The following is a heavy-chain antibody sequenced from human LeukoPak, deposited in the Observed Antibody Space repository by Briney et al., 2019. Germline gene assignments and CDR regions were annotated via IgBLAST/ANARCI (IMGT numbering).Heavy chain of an antibody. Sequence: SETLSLTCAVYGGSFSGYYWSWIRQPPGKGLEWIGYIYHSGSTYYNPSLKSRVTISVDRSKNQFSLKLSSVTAADTAVYYCAREDGGGFDYWGQGTLVTVSS. CDR1: GGSFSGYY. D-gene: IGHD2-15*01. V-gene: IGHV4-34*01. CDR2: IYHSGST. CDR3: AREDGGGFDY. J-gene: IGHJ4*02.